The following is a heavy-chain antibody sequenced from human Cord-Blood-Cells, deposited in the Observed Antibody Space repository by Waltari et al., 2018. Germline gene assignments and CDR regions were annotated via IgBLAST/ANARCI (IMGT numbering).Heavy chain of an antibody. CDR1: GYTFTSYD. Sequence: QVQLVQSGAEVKKPGASVKVSCKASGYTFTSYDINWVRQATGQGLEWMGGMNPNSGNQGYAQKFQGRVTITRNTSISTADMELSSRRSEDTAVYYCARRGWNSLDYWGQGTLVTVSS. V-gene: IGHV1-8*03. CDR3: ARRGWNSLDY. D-gene: IGHD1-7*01. CDR2: MNPNSGNQ. J-gene: IGHJ4*02.